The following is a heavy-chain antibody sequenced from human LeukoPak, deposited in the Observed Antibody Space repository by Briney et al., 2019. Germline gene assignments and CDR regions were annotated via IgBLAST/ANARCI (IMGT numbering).Heavy chain of an antibody. CDR2: INSDGSTT. J-gene: IGHJ4*02. Sequence: GGSLRLSCADSGFTFSSYWMHWVRQAPGKGLVWISRINSDGSTTNYADSVKGRFTISRDNAKNTLYLQMNSLRAEDTAMYYCAKDQLGLTGYSPLDYWGQGTLVTVSS. CDR1: GFTFSSYW. V-gene: IGHV3-74*01. D-gene: IGHD3-9*01. CDR3: AKDQLGLTGYSPLDY.